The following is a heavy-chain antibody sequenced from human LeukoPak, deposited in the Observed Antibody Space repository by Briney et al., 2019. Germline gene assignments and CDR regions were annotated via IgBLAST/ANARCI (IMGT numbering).Heavy chain of an antibody. CDR3: ARDGRMVRGTSY. V-gene: IGHV3-66*01. CDR2: IYSGGST. D-gene: IGHD3-10*01. J-gene: IGHJ4*02. Sequence: GGSLRLSCAASGFTVSSNYMSWVRQAPGKGLEWVSVIYSGGSTYYADSVKGRFTISRDNSKNTLYLQMNSLRAEDTAVYYCARDGRMVRGTSYWGQGTLVTVSS. CDR1: GFTVSSNY.